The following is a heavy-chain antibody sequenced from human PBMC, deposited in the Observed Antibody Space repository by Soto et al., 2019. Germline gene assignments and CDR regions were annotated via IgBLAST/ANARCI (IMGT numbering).Heavy chain of an antibody. CDR3: AHRPSYCSGGSCYTGFAY. Sequence: QITLKESGPTLVKPTQTLTLTCTFSGFSLSTSGVGVGWIRQPPGKALEWLALIYWDDDKRYSPSLKSTPTITKDTSKNQVVLTITTMYPVDTATYYCAHRPSYCSGGSCYTGFAYWGQGTLVTVSS. J-gene: IGHJ4*02. CDR1: GFSLSTSGVG. D-gene: IGHD2-15*01. CDR2: IYWDDDK. V-gene: IGHV2-5*02.